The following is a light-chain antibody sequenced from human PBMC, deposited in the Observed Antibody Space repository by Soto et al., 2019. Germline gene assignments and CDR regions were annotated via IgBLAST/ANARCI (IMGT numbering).Light chain of an antibody. Sequence: QSALTQPASVSGSPGQSITISCTGTSSDVGGYNYVSWYQQHPGKAPKLMIYEVTNRPSGVSNRFSGSKSGNTASLTISGLQADDEADYYCSSYTSRSTRIFGGGTQLTVL. CDR1: SSDVGGYNY. CDR2: EVT. J-gene: IGLJ2*01. CDR3: SSYTSRSTRI. V-gene: IGLV2-14*01.